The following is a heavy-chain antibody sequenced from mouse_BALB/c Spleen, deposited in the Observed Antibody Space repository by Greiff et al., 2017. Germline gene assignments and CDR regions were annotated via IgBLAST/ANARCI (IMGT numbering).Heavy chain of an antibody. CDR2: ISYSGST. J-gene: IGHJ3*01. Sequence: EVQLQQSGPGLVKPSQSLSLTCTVTGYSITSDYAWNWIRQFPGNKLEWMGYISYSGSTSYNPSLKSRISITRDTSKNQFFLQLNSVTTEDTATYYCARGVYYGNYVPFFAYWGQGTLVTVSA. V-gene: IGHV3-2*02. CDR3: ARGVYYGNYVPFFAY. CDR1: GYSITSDYA. D-gene: IGHD2-1*01.